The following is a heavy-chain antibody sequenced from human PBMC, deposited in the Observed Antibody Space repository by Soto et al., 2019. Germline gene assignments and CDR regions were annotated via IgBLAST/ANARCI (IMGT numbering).Heavy chain of an antibody. V-gene: IGHV3-30*18. D-gene: IGHD2-15*01. CDR3: VKGSEVARQELDY. J-gene: IGHJ4*02. CDR2: ISSDGSDK. Sequence: ESGGGVVQPGRSLRLSCAASGFSFSNCGMHWVRQAPGKGLEWVAAISSDGSDKYYSESVKGRFTISRDNSKNTLFLQTNSLRVEDTAVYYCVKGSEVARQELDYWGQGTLVTVSS. CDR1: GFSFSNCG.